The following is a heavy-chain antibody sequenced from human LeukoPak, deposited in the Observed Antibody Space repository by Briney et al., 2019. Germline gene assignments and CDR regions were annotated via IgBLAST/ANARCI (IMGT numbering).Heavy chain of an antibody. Sequence: LELMGIIYPGDSDTRYSPSFQGQVTISADKSISTAYLQWSSLKASDTAMYYCARVSHAFDIWGQGTMVTVSS. V-gene: IGHV5-51*01. CDR2: IYPGDSDT. CDR3: ARVSHAFDI. J-gene: IGHJ3*02.